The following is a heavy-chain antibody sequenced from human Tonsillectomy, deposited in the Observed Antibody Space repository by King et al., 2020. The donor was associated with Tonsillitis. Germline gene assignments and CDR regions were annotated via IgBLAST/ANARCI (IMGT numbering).Heavy chain of an antibody. V-gene: IGHV3-30*02. CDR1: GFTFSIFG. CDR2: IGLGKVGE. CDR3: IQDTGRRDY. D-gene: IGHD1-1*01. J-gene: IGHJ4*02. Sequence: VQLVESGGGVVQPGGSLRLSCAASGFTFSIFGMHWVRQAPGKGLEWVSFIGLGKVGEYSADSVKGRFTSTRDNSKNILYLQMTSLRVDDTAIYYCIQDTGRRDYGGRGPRVTVPS.